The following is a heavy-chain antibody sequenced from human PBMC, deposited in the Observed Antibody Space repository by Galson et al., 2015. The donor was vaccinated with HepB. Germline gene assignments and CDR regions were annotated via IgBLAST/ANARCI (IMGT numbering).Heavy chain of an antibody. CDR3: AKESRAPPYDTYFDY. D-gene: IGHD3-9*01. CDR1: GFTFSSYG. Sequence: SLRLSCAASGFTFSSYGMHWVRQAPGKGLEWVAVISYDGSNKYYADSVKGRFTIPRDNSKNTLYLQMNSLRAEDTAVYYCAKESRAPPYDTYFDYWGQGTLVTVSS. V-gene: IGHV3-30*18. CDR2: ISYDGSNK. J-gene: IGHJ4*02.